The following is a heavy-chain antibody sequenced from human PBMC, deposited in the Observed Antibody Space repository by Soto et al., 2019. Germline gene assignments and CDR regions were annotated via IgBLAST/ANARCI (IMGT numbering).Heavy chain of an antibody. Sequence: EVQLVESGGGPVKPGGSLRLSCAASGFTFSSYSMNWVRQAPGKGLEWVSSISSSSSYIYYADSVKGRFTISRDNAKNSLYLQMNSLRAEDTAVYYCARDGAIWFGGRADYWGQGTLVTVSS. CDR3: ARDGAIWFGGRADY. V-gene: IGHV3-21*01. CDR2: ISSSSSYI. CDR1: GFTFSSYS. J-gene: IGHJ4*02. D-gene: IGHD3-10*01.